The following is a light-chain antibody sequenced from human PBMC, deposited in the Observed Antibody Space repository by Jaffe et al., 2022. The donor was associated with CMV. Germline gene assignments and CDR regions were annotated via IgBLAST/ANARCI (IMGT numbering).Light chain of an antibody. CDR3: CSYAGSSTWV. V-gene: IGLV2-23*02. Sequence: QSALTQPASVSGSPGQSITISCTGTSSDVGRYNFVSWYQHHPGKAPKLMIYEVSERPSGLSNRFSGSKSGNTASLTISALQAEDEADYYCCSYAGSSTWVFGGGTKLTVL. J-gene: IGLJ3*02. CDR2: EVS. CDR1: SSDVGRYNF.